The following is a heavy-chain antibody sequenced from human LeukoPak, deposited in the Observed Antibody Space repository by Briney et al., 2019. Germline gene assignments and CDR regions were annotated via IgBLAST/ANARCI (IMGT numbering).Heavy chain of an antibody. CDR1: GFSFSSYD. D-gene: IGHD1-14*01. V-gene: IGHV3-30*02. Sequence: GGSLRLSCAASGFSFSSYDMHWVRQAPGKGLEWVAFIRYDGSNKNYADSVKGRFTISRDNSKNTLYLQMNSLRAEDTAVYYCARERVPEDAFDIWGQGTMVTVSS. J-gene: IGHJ3*02. CDR3: ARERVPEDAFDI. CDR2: IRYDGSNK.